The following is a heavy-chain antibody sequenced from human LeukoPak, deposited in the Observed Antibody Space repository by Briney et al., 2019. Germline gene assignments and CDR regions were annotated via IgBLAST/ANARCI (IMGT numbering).Heavy chain of an antibody. D-gene: IGHD6-13*01. CDR3: ARDGIYSRNFDAFDI. Sequence: ASVKVSCKASEYTFTGYYMHWVRQAPGQGLEWMGWINPNSGGTNYAQKFQGRVTMTRDTSINTAYMELSSLTSDDTAVYYCARDGIYSRNFDAFDIWGQGTMVTVSS. CDR2: INPNSGGT. CDR1: EYTFTGYY. V-gene: IGHV1-2*02. J-gene: IGHJ3*02.